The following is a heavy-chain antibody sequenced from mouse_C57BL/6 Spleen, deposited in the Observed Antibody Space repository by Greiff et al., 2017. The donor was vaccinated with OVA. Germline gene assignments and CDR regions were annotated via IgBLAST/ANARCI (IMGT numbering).Heavy chain of an antibody. Sequence: VQLVESGPELVKPGASVKISCKASGYAFSSSWMNWVKQRPGKGLEWIGRIYPGDGDTNYNGKFKGKATLTADKSSSTAYMQLSSLTSEDSAVYFCANGKGGAMDYWGQGTSVTVSS. CDR1: GYAFSSSW. D-gene: IGHD2-1*01. J-gene: IGHJ4*01. V-gene: IGHV1-82*01. CDR2: IYPGDGDT. CDR3: ANGKGGAMDY.